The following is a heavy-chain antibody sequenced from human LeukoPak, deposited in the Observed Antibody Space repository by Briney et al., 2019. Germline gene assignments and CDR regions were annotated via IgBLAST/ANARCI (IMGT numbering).Heavy chain of an antibody. Sequence: GGSLRLSCAASGFTFSSYAMHWVRQAPGKGLEWVAVISYDGSNKYYADSVKGRFTISRDNSKNTLYLQMNSLRAEDTAVYYCARDNAQTDLDYWGQGALVTVSS. D-gene: IGHD1-14*01. J-gene: IGHJ4*02. CDR3: ARDNAQTDLDY. V-gene: IGHV3-30-3*01. CDR2: ISYDGSNK. CDR1: GFTFSSYA.